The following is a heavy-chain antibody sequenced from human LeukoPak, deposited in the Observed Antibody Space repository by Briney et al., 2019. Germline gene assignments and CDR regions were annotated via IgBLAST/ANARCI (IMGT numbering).Heavy chain of an antibody. V-gene: IGHV1-18*01. CDR2: ISTYNGYA. CDR3: ARPVVPAAVRMEPQLVYWYLDL. J-gene: IGHJ2*01. D-gene: IGHD2-2*01. CDR1: VYTFSNYG. Sequence: ASVKVSCKASVYTFSNYGISWVRPAPGQGLEWMGCISTYNGYANYAQNFQGRVTMTTDTSTDTAYMELRSLRSDDTAVYFCARPVVPAAVRMEPQLVYWYLDLWGRGTLVTVSS.